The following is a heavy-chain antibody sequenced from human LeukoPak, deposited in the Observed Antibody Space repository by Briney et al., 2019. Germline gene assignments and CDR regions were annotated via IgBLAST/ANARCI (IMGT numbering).Heavy chain of an antibody. Sequence: SETLSLTCTVSGRSISSYYWSWIRQPPGKGLEWIGYIYYSGSTNYNPSLKSRVTISVDTSKNQFSLKLSSVTAADTAVYYCARDLGDESFDYWGQGTLVTVSS. J-gene: IGHJ4*02. CDR3: ARDLGDESFDY. CDR2: IYYSGST. CDR1: GRSISSYY. V-gene: IGHV4-59*01. D-gene: IGHD4-17*01.